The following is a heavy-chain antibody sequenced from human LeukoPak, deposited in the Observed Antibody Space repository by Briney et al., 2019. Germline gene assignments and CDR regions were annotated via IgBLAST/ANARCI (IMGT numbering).Heavy chain of an antibody. CDR1: GFTFSSSA. J-gene: IGHJ4*02. CDR3: ARLRGRLYYFDY. CDR2: ISASGGST. Sequence: PGGSLRLSCAASGFTFSSSAMSWVRQVPGKGLEWVSGISASGGSTSYADSVRGRFTISRDNSKNTLYLQMNSLRAEDTAVYYCARLRGRLYYFDYWGQGTLVTVSS. D-gene: IGHD3-10*01. V-gene: IGHV3-23*01.